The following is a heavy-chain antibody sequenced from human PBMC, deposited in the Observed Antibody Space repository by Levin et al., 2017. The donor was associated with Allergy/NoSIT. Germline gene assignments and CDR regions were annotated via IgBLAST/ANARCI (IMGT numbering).Heavy chain of an antibody. CDR2: MNPNSGNT. J-gene: IGHJ5*02. V-gene: IGHV1-8*01. D-gene: IGHD6-13*01. CDR1: GYTFTSYD. CDR3: ARGSSSRGGPYWFDP. Sequence: PGESLKISCKASGYTFTSYDINWVRQATGQGLEWMGWMNPNSGNTGYAQKFQGRVTMTRSTSISTAYMELSSLRSEDTAVYYCARGSSSRGGPYWFDPWGQGTLVTVSS.